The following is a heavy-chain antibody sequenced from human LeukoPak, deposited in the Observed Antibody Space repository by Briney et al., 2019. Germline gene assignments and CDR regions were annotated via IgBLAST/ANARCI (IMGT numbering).Heavy chain of an antibody. CDR3: ARVGYCSSTSCYAWFDP. Sequence: ASVKVSCKASGYTFTSYDISWVRQATGQGLEWMGWMNPNSGNTGYAQKFQGRVTMTRNTSISTAYMELSSLRSEDTAVYYCARVGYCSSTSCYAWFDPWGQGTLVTVSS. V-gene: IGHV1-8*01. CDR1: GYTFTSYD. J-gene: IGHJ5*02. CDR2: MNPNSGNT. D-gene: IGHD2-2*01.